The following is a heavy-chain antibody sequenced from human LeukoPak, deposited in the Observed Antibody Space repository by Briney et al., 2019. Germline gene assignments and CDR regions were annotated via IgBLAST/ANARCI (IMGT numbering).Heavy chain of an antibody. Sequence: PSGTLSLICAVSGGSISSNNWWSWVRQPPGKGLEWIGEIYHSGNTNYKPSLKSRVTISVDRSKNQFSLKLSSVTAADTAVYYCARVISSSQSNWDYYYYMDVWGKGTTVTVSS. CDR2: IYHSGNT. CDR1: GGSISSNNW. V-gene: IGHV4-4*02. D-gene: IGHD6-13*01. J-gene: IGHJ6*03. CDR3: ARVISSSQSNWDYYYYMDV.